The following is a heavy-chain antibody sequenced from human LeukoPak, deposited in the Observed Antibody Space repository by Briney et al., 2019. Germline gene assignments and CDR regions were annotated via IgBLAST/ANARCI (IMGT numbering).Heavy chain of an antibody. Sequence: GGSLRLSCAASGFSVSGNYMNWVRQAPGKGLEWVSVIYSGGSTYYADSVKGRFTISRDNSKNTLYLQMNRLRAEDTAVYYCARVMTTYYYGVDVWGQGTTVTVSS. J-gene: IGHJ6*02. CDR3: ARVMTTYYYGVDV. CDR1: GFSVSGNY. V-gene: IGHV3-66*01. D-gene: IGHD4-11*01. CDR2: IYSGGST.